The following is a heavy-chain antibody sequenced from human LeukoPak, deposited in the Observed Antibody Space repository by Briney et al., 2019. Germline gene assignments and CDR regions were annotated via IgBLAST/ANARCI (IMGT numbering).Heavy chain of an antibody. CDR1: GFTFDDYA. D-gene: IGHD3-22*01. J-gene: IGHJ4*02. V-gene: IGHV3-9*01. CDR2: ISWNSGSI. CDR3: ARDPFNPNYDSSRALGY. Sequence: PGRSLRLSCAASGFTFDDYAMHWVRQAPGKGLEWVSGISWNSGSIGYADSVKGRFTISRDNAKNSLYLQMNSLRAEDTAVYYCARDPFNPNYDSSRALGYWGQGTLVTVSS.